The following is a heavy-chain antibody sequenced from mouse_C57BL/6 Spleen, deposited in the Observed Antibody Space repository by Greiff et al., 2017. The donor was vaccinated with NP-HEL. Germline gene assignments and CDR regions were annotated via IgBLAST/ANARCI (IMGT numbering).Heavy chain of an antibody. CDR1: GYTFTSYW. CDR3: ARSFTTGRYFDV. V-gene: IGHV1-69*01. CDR2: IDPSDSYT. Sequence: VQLQQSGAELVMPGASVKLSCKASGYTFTSYWMHWVKQRPGQGLEWIGEIDPSDSYTNYNQKFKGKSTLTVDKSSSTAYMQLSSLTSEDSAVYYCARSFTTGRYFDVWGTGTTVTVSS. J-gene: IGHJ1*03. D-gene: IGHD1-1*01.